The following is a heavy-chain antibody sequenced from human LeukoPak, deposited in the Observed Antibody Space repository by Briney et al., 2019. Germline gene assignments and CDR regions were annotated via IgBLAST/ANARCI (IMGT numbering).Heavy chain of an antibody. CDR2: IYYTGGT. V-gene: IGHV4-31*03. Sequence: SEALSLTCTVSGDSITGGGYYWSWIRQRPGKGLEWIGSIYYTGGTYYTPSLKSRVTISLDTSLSQFSLKLSSVTAADTAVYYCASNRDSSTYPFDYWGQGTLVTVSS. D-gene: IGHD2/OR15-2a*01. CDR1: GDSITGGGYY. CDR3: ASNRDSSTYPFDY. J-gene: IGHJ4*02.